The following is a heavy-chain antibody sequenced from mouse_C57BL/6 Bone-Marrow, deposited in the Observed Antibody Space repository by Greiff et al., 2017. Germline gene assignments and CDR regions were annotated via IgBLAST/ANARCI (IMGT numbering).Heavy chain of an antibody. CDR1: GYTFTSYW. CDR2: IDPSDSYT. Sequence: QVQLQQPGAELVMPGASVKLSCKASGYTFTSYWMHWVKQRPGQGLEWIGEIDPSDSYTNYNQKFKGKSTLTVGKSSSTAYMQLSSLTSEDSAVYYCARGDTIIKDYFDYWGQGTTLTVSS. CDR3: ARGDTIIKDYFDY. V-gene: IGHV1-69*01. D-gene: IGHD2-4*01. J-gene: IGHJ2*01.